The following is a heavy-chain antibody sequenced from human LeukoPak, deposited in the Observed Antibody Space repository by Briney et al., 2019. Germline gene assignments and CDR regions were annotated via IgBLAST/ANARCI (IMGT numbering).Heavy chain of an antibody. D-gene: IGHD2-15*01. V-gene: IGHV1-69*04. CDR2: IIPILGIA. CDR1: GGTFSNYA. CDR3: AKVRFSVVVAAPFDY. Sequence: GASVKVSCKASGGTFSNYAISWVRQAPGQGLEWMGRIIPILGIANYAQKFQGGVTITADRSTSTAYMELSSLRSEDTAVYYCAKVRFSVVVAAPFDYWGQGTLVTVSS. J-gene: IGHJ4*02.